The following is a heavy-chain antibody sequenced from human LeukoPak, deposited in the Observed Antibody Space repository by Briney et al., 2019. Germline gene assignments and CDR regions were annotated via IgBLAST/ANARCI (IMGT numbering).Heavy chain of an antibody. CDR2: MNPNSGNT. V-gene: IGHV1-8*01. Sequence: GASVKVSCKASGYTFTSYDINWVRQATGQGLEWKGWMNPNSGNTGYAQKFQGRVAMTRNTSISTAYMELSSLRSEDTAVYYCARGRRVNRSMVRGVIEWFDPWGQGTLVTVSS. J-gene: IGHJ5*02. D-gene: IGHD3-10*01. CDR1: GYTFTSYD. CDR3: ARGRRVNRSMVRGVIEWFDP.